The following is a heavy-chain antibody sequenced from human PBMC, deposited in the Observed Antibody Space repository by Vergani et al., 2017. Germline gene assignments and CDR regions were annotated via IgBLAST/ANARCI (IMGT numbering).Heavy chain of an antibody. CDR3: ARDWGFGEGDAFDI. CDR2: ISSSSSTI. J-gene: IGHJ3*02. Sequence: EVQLVESGGGLVQPGGSLRLSCAASGFTFSSYNMNWVRQAPGTGLGWVSYISSSSSTIYYADSVKGRFTISRDNAKNSLYLQMNSLRAEETAVYYCARDWGFGEGDAFDIWGQGTMVTVAS. D-gene: IGHD3-10*01. V-gene: IGHV3-48*01. CDR1: GFTFSSYN.